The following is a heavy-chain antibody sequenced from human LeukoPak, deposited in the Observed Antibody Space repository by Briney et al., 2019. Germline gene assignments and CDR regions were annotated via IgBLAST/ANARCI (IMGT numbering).Heavy chain of an antibody. CDR1: GYTFTGYY. CDR2: INPNSGGT. CDR3: ARGNRYCSSTSCLLFDY. Sequence: RASVKASCKASGYTFTGYYMHWVRQAPGQGLEWMGWINPNSGGTNYAQKFQGRVTMTRDTSISTAYMELSRLRSDDTAVYYCARGNRYCSSTSCLLFDYWGQGTLVTVSS. J-gene: IGHJ4*02. D-gene: IGHD2-2*01. V-gene: IGHV1-2*02.